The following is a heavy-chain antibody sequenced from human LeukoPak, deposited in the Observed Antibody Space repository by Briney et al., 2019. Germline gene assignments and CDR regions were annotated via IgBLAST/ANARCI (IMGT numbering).Heavy chain of an antibody. D-gene: IGHD6-19*01. J-gene: IGHJ4*02. CDR2: TYYRSKWYN. CDR3: ARDFGTTGWHTFDY. V-gene: IGHV6-1*01. Sequence: SQTLSLTCVVSGDSVSSKNSAWNWIRQSPSRGLEWLGRTYYRSKWYNDYEESMEGRMTISQDTSKNQYSLHLNSVTPDDTAVYYCARDFGTTGWHTFDYWGQGTLVTVSS. CDR1: GDSVSSKNSA.